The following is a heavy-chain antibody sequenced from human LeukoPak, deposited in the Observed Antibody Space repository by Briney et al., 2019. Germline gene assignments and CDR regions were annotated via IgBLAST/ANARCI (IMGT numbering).Heavy chain of an antibody. Sequence: PGGSLRLSCAASGFTFSSHSMNWVRQAPGKGLEWVSSISSSSSYIYYADSVKGRFTISRDNAKNSLYLQMNSLRAEDTAVYYCARTRYCSGGSCYSAFYYWGQGTLVTVSS. V-gene: IGHV3-21*01. J-gene: IGHJ4*02. CDR1: GFTFSSHS. CDR3: ARTRYCSGGSCYSAFYY. D-gene: IGHD2-15*01. CDR2: ISSSSSYI.